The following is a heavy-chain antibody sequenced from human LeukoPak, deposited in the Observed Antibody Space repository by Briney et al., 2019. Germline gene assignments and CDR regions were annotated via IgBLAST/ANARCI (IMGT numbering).Heavy chain of an antibody. J-gene: IGHJ1*01. CDR3: AGSRLSAEYFQF. CDR1: GFTFSSYA. Sequence: GGSLRLSCAASGFTFSSYAMSWVRQAPGKGLEWVSVIYSGGNTYYADSVKGRFSISRDNSKNTLYPQMNSLRVEDTAVYYCAGSRLSAEYFQFWGQGTLVAVSS. CDR2: IYSGGNT. V-gene: IGHV3-66*01.